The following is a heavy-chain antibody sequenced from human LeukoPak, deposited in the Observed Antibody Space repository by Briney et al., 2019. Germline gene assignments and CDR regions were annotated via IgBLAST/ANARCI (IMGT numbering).Heavy chain of an antibody. CDR2: IRGSVDST. CDR3: AKDTGPAAGITADY. D-gene: IGHD6-13*01. CDR1: GFTFSSYA. V-gene: IGHV3-23*01. Sequence: TGGSLRLSCAASGFTFSSYAMTWVRQAPGKGLEWVSTIRGSVDSTYYADSVKGRFTISRDNSKNTLYLQMNSLRAEDTAIYYCAKDTGPAAGITADYWGQGTLVTVSS. J-gene: IGHJ4*02.